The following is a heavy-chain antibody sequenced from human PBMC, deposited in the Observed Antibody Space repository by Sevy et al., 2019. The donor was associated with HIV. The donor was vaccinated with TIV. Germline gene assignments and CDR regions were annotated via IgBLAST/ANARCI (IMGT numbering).Heavy chain of an antibody. CDR3: ARGGGNGWYYFDY. D-gene: IGHD6-19*01. CDR2: IIPILGTV. CDR1: GGTFSSYG. V-gene: IGHV1-69*13. J-gene: IGHJ4*02. Sequence: ASVKVSCKASGGTFSSYGISWVRQAPGQGLEWMGGIIPILGTVNYAQKFQGRVTITADESTKPAYMELGSLRSEDTAVYYCARGGGNGWYYFDYWGQETLVTVSS.